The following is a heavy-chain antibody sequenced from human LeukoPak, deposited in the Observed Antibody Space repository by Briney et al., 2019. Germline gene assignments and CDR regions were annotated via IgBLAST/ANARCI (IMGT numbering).Heavy chain of an antibody. CDR2: INPSGDST. J-gene: IGHJ4*02. CDR1: GYTFSNYY. Sequence: ASVKVSCKASGYTFSNYYMHWVRQAPGQGLEWMGIINPSGDSTTYAQKFQGRVTMTRHTSTSTVYLELSSLRSEDTAIYYCAREFRPGALRPKRRFDYWGQGTLVTVSS. V-gene: IGHV1-46*01. D-gene: IGHD4/OR15-4a*01. CDR3: AREFRPGALRPKRRFDY.